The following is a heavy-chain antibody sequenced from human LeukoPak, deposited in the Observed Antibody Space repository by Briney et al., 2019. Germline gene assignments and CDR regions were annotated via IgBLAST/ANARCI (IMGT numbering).Heavy chain of an antibody. Sequence: SETLSLTCTVSGGSISSYYWSWIRQPPGKGLEWIGYIYYSGSTNYNPSLKSRVTISVDTSKNQFSLKLSSVTAADTAVYYCARGGGYCYLDYWGQGTLVTVSS. V-gene: IGHV4-59*01. J-gene: IGHJ4*02. CDR3: ARGGGYCYLDY. D-gene: IGHD2-21*01. CDR2: IYYSGST. CDR1: GGSISSYY.